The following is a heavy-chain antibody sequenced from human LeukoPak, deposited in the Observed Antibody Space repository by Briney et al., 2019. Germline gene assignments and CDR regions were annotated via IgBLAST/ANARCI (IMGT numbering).Heavy chain of an antibody. V-gene: IGHV3-23*01. J-gene: IGHJ4*02. Sequence: GGSLRLSCAASRFPFSNFAMIWLRQAPGKGLEWVSSISSAGESTHYAESVKGRFTISRENSRHTLYLQATSLRTDDTAVYYCAKGAPKIAAGPDYWGQGTLVTVSP. D-gene: IGHD6-13*01. CDR2: ISSAGEST. CDR3: AKGAPKIAAGPDY. CDR1: RFPFSNFA.